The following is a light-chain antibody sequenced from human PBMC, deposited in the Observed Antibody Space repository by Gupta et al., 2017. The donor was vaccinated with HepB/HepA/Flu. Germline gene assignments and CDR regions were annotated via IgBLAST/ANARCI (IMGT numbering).Light chain of an antibody. CDR3: QQYGNSLRT. CDR1: LTIINNY. Sequence: EIVLTQSPGTLSLSPGERATLSCSASLTIINNYLAWYQQKPGQAPRLLIYGASSRATGIPYRFSGSGSGTDFALNISRLEPDDFAVYYCQQYGNSLRTFGPGTKVEFK. CDR2: GAS. V-gene: IGKV3-20*01. J-gene: IGKJ1*01.